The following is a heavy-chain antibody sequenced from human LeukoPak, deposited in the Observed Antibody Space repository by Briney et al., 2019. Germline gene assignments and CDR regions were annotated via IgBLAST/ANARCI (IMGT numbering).Heavy chain of an antibody. CDR3: ARDYSSVPEY. CDR2: IKPDGSYT. J-gene: IGHJ4*02. V-gene: IGHV3-74*01. D-gene: IGHD6-19*01. CDR1: GVPFSGYW. Sequence: GGSLRLSCAASGVPFSGYWMYWLRQAPGKGMVWVSRIKPDGSYTSYADFVKGRFTTSRDNAKNTLYLQLSSLRAEDTAVYYCARDYSSVPEYWGQGTLVTVSS.